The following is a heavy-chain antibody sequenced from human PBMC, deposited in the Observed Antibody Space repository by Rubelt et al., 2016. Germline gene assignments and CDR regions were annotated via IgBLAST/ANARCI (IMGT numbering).Heavy chain of an antibody. CDR2: ISGSGGRT. CDR1: GFTFYNYA. CDR3: AREMAGSWDV. Sequence: EVQLMESGGGLVQPGGSLRLSCAASGFTFYNYAMTWVRQAPGKGVEGGSVISGSGGRTYYDDSVKGRFTISRDNSRKTRDLQRNSLGVEDTAVYYCAREMAGSWDVWGQGTTVTVSS. V-gene: IGHV3-23*01. J-gene: IGHJ6*02. D-gene: IGHD6-19*01.